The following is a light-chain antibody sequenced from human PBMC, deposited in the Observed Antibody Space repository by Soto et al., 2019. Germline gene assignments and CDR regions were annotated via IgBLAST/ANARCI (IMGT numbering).Light chain of an antibody. CDR2: KAS. CDR1: QSISSW. Sequence: DIQMTQSPSTLSASVVDRVTITCRASQSISSWLAWYQQKPGKAPKLLIYKASSLQSGVPSRFSGSGSGTEFTLTISSLQPDDFATYYCQQYNGYFSWTFGQGTTVEIK. CDR3: QQYNGYFSWT. J-gene: IGKJ1*01. V-gene: IGKV1-5*03.